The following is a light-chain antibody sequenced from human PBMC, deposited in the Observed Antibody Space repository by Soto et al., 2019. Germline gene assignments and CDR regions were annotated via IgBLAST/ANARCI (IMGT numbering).Light chain of an antibody. J-gene: IGLJ1*01. Sequence: QSALTQPLSVSGSPGQSVAISCTGTSSDIGGYNYVSWYQQHPGKAPKVMIYDVDKRPSGASTRFSGSKSGNTASLTIFGLQADDEADYYCCSYEGDTTGYVFGNGTKVTVL. CDR1: SSDIGGYNY. CDR3: CSYEGDTTGYV. V-gene: IGLV2-11*01. CDR2: DVD.